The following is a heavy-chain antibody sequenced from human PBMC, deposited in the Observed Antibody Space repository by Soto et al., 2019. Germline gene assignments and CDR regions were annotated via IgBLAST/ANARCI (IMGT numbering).Heavy chain of an antibody. D-gene: IGHD3-3*01. J-gene: IGHJ4*02. CDR2: IWRDGSEK. V-gene: IGHV3-7*01. CDR1: GFTFGTNW. Sequence: GGSLRLSCAASGFTFGTNWMSWVRQAPGKGLEWLANIWRDGSEKHYVDSVKGRFTISRDNAKNSLYLQMNSLTAEDMAVYYCARGTPSFEVCGQGTLVTVSS. CDR3: ARGTPSFEV.